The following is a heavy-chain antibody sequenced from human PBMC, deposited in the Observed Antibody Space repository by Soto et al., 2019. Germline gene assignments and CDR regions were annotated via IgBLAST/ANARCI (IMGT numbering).Heavy chain of an antibody. CDR1: GCTCAKYE. J-gene: IGHJ3*02. Sequence: ASVKGSCKASGCTCAKYEMNWVRQATEKGIEWMGWMNPNSGNTGYAQKFQGRVTMTRNTSIITAYMELSSLRSEDTAVYYCVRGYDSSGYYDAFDIWGQGTMVTVSS. CDR3: VRGYDSSGYYDAFDI. V-gene: IGHV1-8*01. D-gene: IGHD3-22*01. CDR2: MNPNSGNT.